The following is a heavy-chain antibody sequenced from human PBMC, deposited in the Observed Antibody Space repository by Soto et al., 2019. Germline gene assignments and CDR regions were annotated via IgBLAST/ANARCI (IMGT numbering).Heavy chain of an antibody. CDR3: ARQAQRSSWYRSPNYYSGMDV. CDR1: GYSFTSYW. Sequence: GESLKISCKGSGYSFTSYWIGWVRQMPGKGLEWMGIIYPGDSDTRYSPSFQGQVTISADKSISTAYMQWSRLKASDTAMYYCARQAQRSSWYRSPNYYSGMDVWGQGTTDTVSS. D-gene: IGHD6-13*01. V-gene: IGHV5-51*01. J-gene: IGHJ6*02. CDR2: IYPGDSDT.